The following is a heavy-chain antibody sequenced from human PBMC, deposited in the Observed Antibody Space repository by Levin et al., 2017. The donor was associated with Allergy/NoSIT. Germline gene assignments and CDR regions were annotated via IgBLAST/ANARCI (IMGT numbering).Heavy chain of an antibody. CDR3: ARAGRQWLPDY. D-gene: IGHD6-19*01. V-gene: IGHV3-30-3*01. CDR1: GFTFSSYA. CDR2: ISYDGSNK. Sequence: GGSLRLSCAASGFTFSSYAMHWVRQAPGKGLEWVAIISYDGSNKYYADSMKGRFTISRDNSKNTLYLQMNSLYAEDTAVYYCARAGRQWLPDYWGQGTLVTVSS. J-gene: IGHJ4*02.